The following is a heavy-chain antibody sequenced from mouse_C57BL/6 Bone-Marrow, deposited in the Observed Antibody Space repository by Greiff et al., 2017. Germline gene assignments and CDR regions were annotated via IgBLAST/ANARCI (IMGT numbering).Heavy chain of an antibody. Sequence: EVQLVESGGGLVKPGGSLKLSCAASGFTFSSYTMSWVRQTPEKRLEWVANISGGGGNTYYPDSVKGRFTISRDNAKNTLYLQRSSLRSEDTALYYCARRGYDPSYAMDDWGQGTSVTVSS. CDR3: ARRGYDPSYAMDD. CDR2: ISGGGGNT. CDR1: GFTFSSYT. D-gene: IGHD2-3*01. J-gene: IGHJ4*01. V-gene: IGHV5-9*01.